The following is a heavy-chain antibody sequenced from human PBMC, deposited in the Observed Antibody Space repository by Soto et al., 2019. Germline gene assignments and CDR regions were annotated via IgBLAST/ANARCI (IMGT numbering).Heavy chain of an antibody. CDR3: TAPRDEYGSGVSWFTYGMDI. CDR2: LDGAGGST. V-gene: IGHV3-23*01. D-gene: IGHD3-10*01. Sequence: GSLRLSCLASGFTFSDYAMTWVRHVPGRGLEWVASLDGAGGSTYYADSVRGRFTISRDNSQNTLFLQMKGLTVDDTAIYYCTAPRDEYGSGVSWFTYGMDIWGQGTTVTVS. J-gene: IGHJ6*02. CDR1: GFTFSDYA.